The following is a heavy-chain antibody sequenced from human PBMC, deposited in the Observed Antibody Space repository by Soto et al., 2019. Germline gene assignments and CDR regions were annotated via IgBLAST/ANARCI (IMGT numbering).Heavy chain of an antibody. Sequence: ASVKVSCKASGYTFTGYCMHGGRQAPGQGLEWMGWINPNSGGTNYAQKFQGWVTMTRDTSISTAYMELSRLRSDHTAVYYCAKRRYTHYATHVPAQGTKLTDS. J-gene: IGHJ5*01. D-gene: IGHD3-16*02. CDR3: AKRRYTHYATHVPAQGTKLTDS. CDR2: INPNSGGT. V-gene: IGHV1-2*04. CDR1: GYTFTGYC.